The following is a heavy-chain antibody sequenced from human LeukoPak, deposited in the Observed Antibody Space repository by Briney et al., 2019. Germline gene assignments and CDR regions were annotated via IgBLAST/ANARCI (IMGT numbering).Heavy chain of an antibody. CDR1: GYTFTNNG. J-gene: IGHJ4*02. V-gene: IGHV1-18*01. Sequence: ASVKVSCKSSGYTFTNNGISWVRQAPGQGLEWMGWISASTGHTNFAQKLQGRVTMTTDSSTSTAYMDLRSLRSDDTGVYYCARDSSITTRAPGYWGQGTLVTVSS. D-gene: IGHD6-6*01. CDR3: ARDSSITTRAPGY. CDR2: ISASTGHT.